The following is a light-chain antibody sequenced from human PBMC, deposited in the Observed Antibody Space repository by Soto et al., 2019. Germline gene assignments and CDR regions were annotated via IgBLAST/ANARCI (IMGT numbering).Light chain of an antibody. V-gene: IGKV1-33*01. Sequence: DIKKTQSPSSLSASVGYRVTITCQASQDVSNYLNWYQQKLGKAPKLLIYDASNLETGVPSRFSGSGSGTYFSFTISSLQPEDFATYYWQQYSKLITFGQGTRLEIK. J-gene: IGKJ5*01. CDR1: QDVSNY. CDR2: DAS. CDR3: QQYSKLIT.